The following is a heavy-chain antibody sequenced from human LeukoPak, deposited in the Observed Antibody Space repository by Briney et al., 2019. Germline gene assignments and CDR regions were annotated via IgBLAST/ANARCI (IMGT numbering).Heavy chain of an antibody. D-gene: IGHD6-6*01. V-gene: IGHV4-59*01. CDR3: ARSIVALFDS. Sequence: SETLSLTCTVSGGSIGTFYWSWIRQSPGKGLEWIGYIYYSGSTNYNPSLKSRATISVDTSKNQFSLKLSSVTAADTAIYYCARSIVALFDSWGQGTLVTVSS. CDR1: GGSIGTFY. J-gene: IGHJ4*02. CDR2: IYYSGST.